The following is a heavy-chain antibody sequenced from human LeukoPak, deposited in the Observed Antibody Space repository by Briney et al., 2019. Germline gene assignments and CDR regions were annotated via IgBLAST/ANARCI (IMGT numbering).Heavy chain of an antibody. CDR3: ARSQMYYDFWSGYYFDY. CDR2: IYYSGST. CDR1: GGSISSYY. Sequence: PSETLSLTCTVSGGSISSYYWSWIRQPPGKGLEWIGYIYYSGSTNYNPSLKSRVTISVDTSKNQFSLKLSSVTAADTAVYYCARSQMYYDFWSGYYFDYWGQGTLVTVSS. V-gene: IGHV4-59*01. J-gene: IGHJ4*02. D-gene: IGHD3-3*01.